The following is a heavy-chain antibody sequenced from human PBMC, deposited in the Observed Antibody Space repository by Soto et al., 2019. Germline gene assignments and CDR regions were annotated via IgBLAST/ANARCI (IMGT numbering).Heavy chain of an antibody. CDR1: GFTFSSYA. J-gene: IGHJ4*02. CDR2: ISYDGSNK. V-gene: IGHV3-30-3*01. D-gene: IGHD4-17*01. CDR3: ASDGPTVTTNYFDY. Sequence: ESVGGVVQPGRSLRLSCAASGFTFSSYAMHWVRQAPGKGLEWVAVISYDGSNKYYADSVKGRFTISRDNSKNTLYLQMNSLRAEDTAVYYCASDGPTVTTNYFDYCGQGTLVTVSS.